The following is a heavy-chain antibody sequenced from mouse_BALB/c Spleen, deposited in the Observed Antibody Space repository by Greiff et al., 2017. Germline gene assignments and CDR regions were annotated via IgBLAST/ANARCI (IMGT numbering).Heavy chain of an antibody. Sequence: VQRVESGPGLVAPSQSLSITCTVSGFSLTGYGVNWVRQPPGKGLEWLGMIWGDGSTDYNSALKSRLSISKDNSKSQVFLKMNSLQTDDTARYYCARDLIYYGNSYYAMDYWGQGTSVTVSS. D-gene: IGHD2-1*01. CDR1: GFSLTGYG. CDR2: IWGDGST. V-gene: IGHV2-6-7*01. J-gene: IGHJ4*01. CDR3: ARDLIYYGNSYYAMDY.